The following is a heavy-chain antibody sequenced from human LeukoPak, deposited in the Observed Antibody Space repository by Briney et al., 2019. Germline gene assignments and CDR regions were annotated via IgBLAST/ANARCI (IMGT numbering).Heavy chain of an antibody. Sequence: ASVKVSCKASGYTFTTYAVHWVRQAPGQRLEWMGWINAGNGDTKYSQNFQGRVTITRDTSASTAYMELSSLRSEDTAVYYCARGGFSSDAFDIWGQGTMVTVSS. CDR2: INAGNGDT. V-gene: IGHV1-3*01. CDR1: GYTFTTYA. D-gene: IGHD3-16*01. J-gene: IGHJ3*02. CDR3: ARGGFSSDAFDI.